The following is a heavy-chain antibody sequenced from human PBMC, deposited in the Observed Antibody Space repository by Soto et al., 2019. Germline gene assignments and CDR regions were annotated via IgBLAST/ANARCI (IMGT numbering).Heavy chain of an antibody. CDR1: GFSFSIYA. Sequence: LRLSCAASGFSFSIYAMSWVRQAPGKGLEWVSAISGSGGSTYYADSVKGRFTISRDNSKNTLYLQMNSLRAEDTAVYYCAKALLLPGAFDYRGKGTLVTVSS. V-gene: IGHV3-23*01. CDR2: ISGSGGST. D-gene: IGHD1-26*01. J-gene: IGHJ4*02. CDR3: AKALLLPGAFDY.